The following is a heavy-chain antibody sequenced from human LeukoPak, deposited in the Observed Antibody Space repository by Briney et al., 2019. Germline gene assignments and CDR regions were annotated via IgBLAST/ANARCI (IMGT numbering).Heavy chain of an antibody. V-gene: IGHV4-39*01. CDR1: GGSISSSSYY. J-gene: IGHJ3*02. CDR3: ASSPGRDGYNRVRPPDAFDI. CDR2: IYYSGST. D-gene: IGHD5-24*01. Sequence: KTSETLSLTCTVSGGSISSSSYYWGWIRQPPGKGLEWIGSIYYSGSTYYNPSLKSRVTISVDTSKNQFSLKLSSVTAADTAVYYCASSPGRDGYNRVRPPDAFDIWGQGTMVTVSS.